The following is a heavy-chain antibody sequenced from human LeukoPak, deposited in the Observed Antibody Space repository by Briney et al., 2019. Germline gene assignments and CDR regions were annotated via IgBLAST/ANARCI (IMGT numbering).Heavy chain of an antibody. J-gene: IGHJ5*02. D-gene: IGHD1-26*01. Sequence: GGSLRLSCAASEFTFRSYEMIWVRQAPGKGLEWVSYIDSSGSTISYADSVRGRFTISRDNAKNSLYLQMSSLRGEDTAVYYCAGDRRENWFDPWGQGTLVTASS. CDR2: IDSSGSTI. V-gene: IGHV3-48*03. CDR1: EFTFRSYE. CDR3: AGDRRENWFDP.